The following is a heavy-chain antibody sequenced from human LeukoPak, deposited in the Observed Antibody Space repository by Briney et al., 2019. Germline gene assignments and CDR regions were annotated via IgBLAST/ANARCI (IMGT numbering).Heavy chain of an antibody. CDR1: GDSVSSSDAT. D-gene: IGHD4-11*01. J-gene: IGHJ3*02. V-gene: IGHV6-1*01. CDR3: ARASYRAFYI. CDR2: TYYRSKWSN. Sequence: SQTLSLTCDISGDSVSSSDATWNWIRQSPSRGLEWLGRTYYRSKWSNDYAPSVKSRITINSDTAKNQFSLQLNSVTPEDTAVYYCARASYRAFYIWGQGTMVTVSS.